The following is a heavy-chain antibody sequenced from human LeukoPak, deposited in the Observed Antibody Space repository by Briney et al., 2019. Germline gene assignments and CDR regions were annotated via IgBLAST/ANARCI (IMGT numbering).Heavy chain of an antibody. Sequence: SETLSLTCTVSGGSISTYYWTWIRQPPGRGLEWIGYIYYSGSTNYNPSLKSRVTISVDTSKNQFSLKLASVTAADTAVYYCASPIVVVPAAIIDAFDIWGQGTMVTVSS. CDR3: ASPIVVVPAAIIDAFDI. CDR1: GGSISTYY. CDR2: IYYSGST. D-gene: IGHD2-2*02. V-gene: IGHV4-59*01. J-gene: IGHJ3*02.